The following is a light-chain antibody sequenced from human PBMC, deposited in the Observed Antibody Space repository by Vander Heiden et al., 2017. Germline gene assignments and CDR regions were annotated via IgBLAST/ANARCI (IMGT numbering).Light chain of an antibody. CDR2: TNN. CDR1: SSNIGNNS. J-gene: IGLJ3*02. V-gene: IGLV1-47*01. Sequence: QSVLTQPLSSSGTPGPRVIISCSGSSSNIGNNSVHWYQQFPGTAPKLLICTNNQRPSGVPDRFSGSKSGNSASQAISGLRSEDEADYYCAAWDDSLSGWVFGGGTKLTVL. CDR3: AAWDDSLSGWV.